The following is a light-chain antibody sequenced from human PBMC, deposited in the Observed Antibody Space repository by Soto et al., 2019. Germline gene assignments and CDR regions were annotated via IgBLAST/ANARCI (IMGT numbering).Light chain of an antibody. CDR3: AAWDDSLSGHVV. V-gene: IGLV1-47*01. J-gene: IGLJ2*01. Sequence: VLTQPPSASGTPGQRVTISCSGSSSNIGSNYVYWYQQLPGTAPKLLIYRNNQRPSGVPDRFSGSKSGTSASLAISGLRSEDEADYYCAAWDDSLSGHVVFGGGTKLTVL. CDR1: SSNIGSNY. CDR2: RNN.